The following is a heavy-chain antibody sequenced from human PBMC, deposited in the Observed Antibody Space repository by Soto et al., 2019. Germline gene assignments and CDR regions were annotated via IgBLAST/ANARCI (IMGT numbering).Heavy chain of an antibody. CDR1: GCPFSSYA. CDR2: IIPIFGTA. D-gene: IGHD3-22*01. J-gene: IGHJ3*02. CDR3: AREREPRRKSYYHSSGAALGI. V-gene: IGHV1-69*13. Sequence: SVKVSCKDSGCPFSSYAISWERQANGQGLEWMGGIIPIFGTANYAQKFPVRVTIXAEESTSTPYMELSSLRSEDTAVYYCAREREPRRKSYYHSSGAALGIGGQGTIVTVSS.